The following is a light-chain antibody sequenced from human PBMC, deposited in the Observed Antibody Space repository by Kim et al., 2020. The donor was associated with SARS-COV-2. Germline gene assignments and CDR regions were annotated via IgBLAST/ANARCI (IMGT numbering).Light chain of an antibody. Sequence: GDRLSTPGRASQAIRNYLAWTKAKPGKVPGFLVMSQSSVPSGVHSGFSGSGSGTEFLLTISALRPEDVATYYCQKDDRAPRTFGHGT. CDR3: QKDDRAPRT. CDR1: QAIRNY. J-gene: IGKJ1*01. V-gene: IGKV1-27*01. CDR2: SQS.